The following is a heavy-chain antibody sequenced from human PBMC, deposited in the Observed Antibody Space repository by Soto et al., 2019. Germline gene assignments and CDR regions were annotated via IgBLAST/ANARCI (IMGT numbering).Heavy chain of an antibody. CDR3: ARGRGYSGDDHYYYFDMDV. D-gene: IGHD5-12*01. V-gene: IGHV1-69*01. CDR2: SIPIFGTA. CDR1: GGTFNNYP. Sequence: QVQLVQSGAEVKKPASSVKVSCKASGGTFNNYPITWVRQAPGEGLEWMGGSIPIFGTANYAQNFQGRVTISVDETTSTAYMELSSLRSDDPAVYYCARGRGYSGDDHYYYFDMDVWGQGATVTVSS. J-gene: IGHJ6*02.